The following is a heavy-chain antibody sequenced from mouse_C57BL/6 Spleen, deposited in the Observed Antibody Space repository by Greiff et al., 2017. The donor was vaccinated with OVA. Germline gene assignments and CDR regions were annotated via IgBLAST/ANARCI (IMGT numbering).Heavy chain of an antibody. CDR2: IDPSDSYT. J-gene: IGHJ1*03. V-gene: IGHV1-69*01. Sequence: VQLQQPGAELVMPGASVKLSCKASGYTFTSYWMHWVKQRPGQGLEWIGEIDPSDSYTNYNQKFKGKSTLTVDKSSSTAYMQLSSLTSEDSAVDYCARSYHDWYFDVWGTGTTVTVSS. CDR3: ARSYHDWYFDV. CDR1: GYTFTSYW.